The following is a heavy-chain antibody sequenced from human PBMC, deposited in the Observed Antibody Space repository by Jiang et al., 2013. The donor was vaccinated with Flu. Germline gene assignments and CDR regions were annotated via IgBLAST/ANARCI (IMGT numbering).Heavy chain of an antibody. V-gene: IGHV4-30-4*01. J-gene: IGHJ5*01. Sequence: GPGLVKPSQTLFLTCSVSGGSISSGDFYCSWIRQSPGKGLEWIGYIYYSGTTHYNPSLKSRVTISVDTSKNQFSLKVTSMTAADTAVYYCARGGDQILXNWFDT. CDR2: IYYSGTT. CDR3: ARGGDQILXNWFDT. CDR1: GGSISSGDFY. D-gene: IGHD2-2*01.